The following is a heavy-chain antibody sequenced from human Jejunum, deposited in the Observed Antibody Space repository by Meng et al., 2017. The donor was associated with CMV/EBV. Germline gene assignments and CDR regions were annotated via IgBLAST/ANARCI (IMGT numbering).Heavy chain of an antibody. V-gene: IGHV2-5*02. CDR2: IYWDDDK. D-gene: IGHD1-1*01. Sequence: QITLKESGRTVVMPTKTLTVPCTFSGFSLDTSVVGVGWVRQAPGKALQYLALIYWDDDKRYNPSLNSRLTITKDTAKNQVLLTRTNIDPVDTATYYCAHRLPFSAIWNVGWFDPWGQGTLVTVSS. CDR3: AHRLPFSAIWNVGWFDP. J-gene: IGHJ5*02. CDR1: GFSLDTSVVG.